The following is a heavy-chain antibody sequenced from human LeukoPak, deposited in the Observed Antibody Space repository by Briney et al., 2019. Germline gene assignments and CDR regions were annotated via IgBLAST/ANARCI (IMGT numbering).Heavy chain of an antibody. CDR2: INSDGSSA. Sequence: GGSLRLSCAASGFTFSNYWMHWVRHAPGKGLVYVSRINSDGSSANCADSVQGRFTISRDNAKNTLYLEMNSLRADDTAVYYCARPVTGTYAPLEYWGQGTLVTVSS. CDR1: GFTFSNYW. D-gene: IGHD1-1*01. CDR3: ARPVTGTYAPLEY. J-gene: IGHJ4*02. V-gene: IGHV3-74*01.